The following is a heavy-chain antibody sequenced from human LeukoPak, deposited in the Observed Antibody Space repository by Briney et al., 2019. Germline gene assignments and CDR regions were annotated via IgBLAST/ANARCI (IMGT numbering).Heavy chain of an antibody. Sequence: GGSLRLSCAAPGFTFSSYSMNWVRQAPGKGLEWVSYISSSSRTIYYADSVKGRFTISRDNAKNSLYLQMNSLRAEDTAIYYCARQSGTMVTTRFDYWGQGTLVTVSS. CDR2: ISSSSRTI. J-gene: IGHJ4*02. V-gene: IGHV3-48*01. CDR1: GFTFSSYS. CDR3: ARQSGTMVTTRFDY. D-gene: IGHD4-17*01.